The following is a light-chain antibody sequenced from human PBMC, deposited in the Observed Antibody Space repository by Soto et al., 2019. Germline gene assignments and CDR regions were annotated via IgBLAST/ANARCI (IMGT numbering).Light chain of an antibody. CDR1: RTDVGGYNF. V-gene: IGLV2-14*01. CDR3: CSYVSSKTYV. J-gene: IGLJ1*01. Sequence: QSALAQPASVSGSPGQSITISCTGTRTDVGGYNFVSWYQQHPGKAPKLIIYEVSNQPSGVSNRFSGSKSDNTASLTISGLQAEDEADYYCCSYVSSKTYVFGTGTKVT. CDR2: EVS.